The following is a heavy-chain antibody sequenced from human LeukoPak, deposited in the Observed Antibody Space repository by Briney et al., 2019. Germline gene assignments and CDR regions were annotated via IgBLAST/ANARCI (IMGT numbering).Heavy chain of an antibody. V-gene: IGHV3-9*01. CDR1: GFNLDDYV. CDR2: INWNSRSI. D-gene: IGHD2-15*01. Sequence: GRSLRLSCEGSGFNLDDYVMHWVRRVPGKGLEWVAAINWNSRSIQYADSVKGRFTISRDNAANSLFLQMNSLRDEDTAVYYCATSFPYCSVDSCALGGQGTLVTVSS. J-gene: IGHJ4*02. CDR3: ATSFPYCSVDSCAL.